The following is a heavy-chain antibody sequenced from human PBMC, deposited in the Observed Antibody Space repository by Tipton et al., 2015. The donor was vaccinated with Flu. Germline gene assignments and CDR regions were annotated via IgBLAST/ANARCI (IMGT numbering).Heavy chain of an antibody. D-gene: IGHD5-24*01. CDR2: ITWNSKNI. CDR3: AKGYGHNYGTVDY. J-gene: IGHJ4*02. CDR1: GFIFDDHA. Sequence: SLRLSCAASGFIFDDHAMHWVRQPPGKGLEWVSGITWNSKNIAYADSVKGRFTICRDNAKNSLYLQMNRLRAEDTAFYYCAKGYGHNYGTVDYWGQGTLVAVSP. V-gene: IGHV3-9*01.